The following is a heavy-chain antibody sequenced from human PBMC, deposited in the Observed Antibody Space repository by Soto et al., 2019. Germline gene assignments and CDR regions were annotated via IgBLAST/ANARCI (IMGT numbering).Heavy chain of an antibody. CDR1: GYTFPLFG. CDR2: ISPYNGDT. Sequence: QVQLVQSGAEVKKPGASVKVSCTTSGYTFPLFGITWVRQAPGQGLEWMGLISPYNGDTKYAEKLEGRVTLTTDTSTDTAYMELTSLTSDDTAEYYCARGGQYRYFDYWGQGTLVTVSS. CDR3: ARGGQYRYFDY. D-gene: IGHD2-2*02. V-gene: IGHV1-18*01. J-gene: IGHJ4*02.